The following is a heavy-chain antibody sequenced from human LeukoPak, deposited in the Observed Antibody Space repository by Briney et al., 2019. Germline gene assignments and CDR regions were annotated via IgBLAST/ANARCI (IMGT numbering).Heavy chain of an antibody. V-gene: IGHV1-24*01. CDR2: FDPEDGET. J-gene: IGHJ4*02. Sequence: ASVKVSCKVSGYTLNDLSMRWVRQAPGKGLEWMGGFDPEDGETIYTQKFQGRVTMTEDTSTDTAYMELRSLRSEDTAVYYCAAGGVYDLFDYWGQGTLVTVSS. D-gene: IGHD5/OR15-5a*01. CDR1: GYTLNDLS. CDR3: AAGGVYDLFDY.